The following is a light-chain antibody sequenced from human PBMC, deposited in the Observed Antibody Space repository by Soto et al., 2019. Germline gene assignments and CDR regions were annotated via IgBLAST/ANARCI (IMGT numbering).Light chain of an antibody. CDR2: EVS. Sequence: QSALTQPASVSGSPGQSITISCTGTSSDVGAYNYVSWYQQHPGKAPKFMIYEVSNRPSGVSNRFSGSKSGNTASLTISGLQTEDEAIYYCSSSTSTSTLTIFGGGTKLTVL. J-gene: IGLJ2*01. CDR1: SSDVGAYNY. V-gene: IGLV2-14*01. CDR3: SSSTSTSTLTI.